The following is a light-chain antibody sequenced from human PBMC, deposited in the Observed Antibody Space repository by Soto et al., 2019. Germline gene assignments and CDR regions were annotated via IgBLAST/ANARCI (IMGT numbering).Light chain of an antibody. J-gene: IGKJ4*01. Sequence: EIVMTQSPATLSVSPGERATLSCRASQSVTSSLAWYQQKPGQPPRRLIYVASTRATGIPARFSGSVSGTEFSLTISSLQSGDFAVYSCQQYNNWQFTFGGGTKVEIK. CDR3: QQYNNWQFT. CDR2: VAS. CDR1: QSVTSS. V-gene: IGKV3-15*01.